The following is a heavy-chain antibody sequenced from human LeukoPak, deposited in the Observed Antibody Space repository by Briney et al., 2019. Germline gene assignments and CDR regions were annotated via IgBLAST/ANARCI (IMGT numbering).Heavy chain of an antibody. D-gene: IGHD6-13*01. CDR1: GFTVSSNY. V-gene: IGHV3-43*02. CDR3: AKDIQQLGYYYYYGMDV. J-gene: IGHJ6*02. CDR2: ISGDGGST. Sequence: GGSLRLSCAASGFTVSSNYMSWVRQAPGKGLEWVSLISGDGGSTYYADSVKGRFTISRDNSKNSLYLQMNSLRTEDTALYYCAKDIQQLGYYYYYGMDVWGQGTTVTVSS.